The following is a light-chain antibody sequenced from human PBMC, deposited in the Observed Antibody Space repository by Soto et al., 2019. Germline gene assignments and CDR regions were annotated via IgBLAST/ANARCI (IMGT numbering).Light chain of an antibody. CDR2: KAS. V-gene: IGKV1-5*03. Sequence: DFQKTQSPSTLSGSLGARVTISCLASQTMSSWLAWYQQKPGKAPKLLIYKASTLKSGVPSRFSGSGSGTEFTLTISSLPPDDFAPYYCQHYNSYSEAFGQGTKVDIK. J-gene: IGKJ1*01. CDR1: QTMSSW. CDR3: QHYNSYSEA.